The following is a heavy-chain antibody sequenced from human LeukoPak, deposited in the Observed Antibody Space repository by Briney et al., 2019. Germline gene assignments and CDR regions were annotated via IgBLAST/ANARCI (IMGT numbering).Heavy chain of an antibody. V-gene: IGHV1-69*05. Sequence: GASVKVSCKASGGTFSSYAISWVRQAPGQGLEWMGGIIPIFGTANYAQKFQGRVTITTDESTSTAYMELSGLRSEDTAVYYCARDDCSSTSCAPMDVWGKGTTVTVSS. CDR2: IIPIFGTA. J-gene: IGHJ6*04. CDR3: ARDDCSSTSCAPMDV. D-gene: IGHD2-2*01. CDR1: GGTFSSYA.